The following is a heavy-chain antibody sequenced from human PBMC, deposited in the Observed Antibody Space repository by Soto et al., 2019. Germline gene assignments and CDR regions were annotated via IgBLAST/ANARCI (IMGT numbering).Heavy chain of an antibody. CDR3: AREEIGYCSGGSCYEED. CDR2: IKQDGSEK. V-gene: IGHV3-7*01. CDR1: GFTFSSYW. J-gene: IGHJ4*02. Sequence: EVQLVESGGGLVQPGGSLRLSCAASGFTFSSYWMSWVRQAPGKGLEWVANIKQDGSEKYYVDSVKGRFTISRDNAKNSLYLQMNSLRAEDTAVYYCAREEIGYCSGGSCYEEDWGQGTLVTVSS. D-gene: IGHD2-15*01.